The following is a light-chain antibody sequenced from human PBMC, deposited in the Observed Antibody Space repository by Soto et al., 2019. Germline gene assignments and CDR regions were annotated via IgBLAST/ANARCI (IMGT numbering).Light chain of an antibody. CDR3: QQYNNWSPLT. J-gene: IGKJ4*01. CDR1: QSVSNN. V-gene: IGKV3-15*01. Sequence: EIVMTQSPATLSVSPGERATLSCRASQSVSNNLAWYQQKPGQAPRLLIYGASTRATGIPARFSGSGSGTEFTLTISSLQSEDFAVYYCQQYNNWSPLTCGGGTKVETK. CDR2: GAS.